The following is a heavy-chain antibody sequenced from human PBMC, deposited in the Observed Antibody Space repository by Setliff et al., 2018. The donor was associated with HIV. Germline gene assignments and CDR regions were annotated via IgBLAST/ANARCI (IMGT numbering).Heavy chain of an antibody. CDR1: GDSIISSNW. J-gene: IGHJ5*02. V-gene: IGHV4-4*02. CDR3: ARRGNDYLWRNWFDP. Sequence: SETLSLTCAVSGDSIISSNWWSWVRQPPGKGLEWIGEIYHSGSSNYNPSLKSRVTISVDTSKNQFSVRLNSVTAADTAAYYCARRGNDYLWRNWFDPWGQGTPVTVSS. D-gene: IGHD4-17*01. CDR2: IYHSGSS.